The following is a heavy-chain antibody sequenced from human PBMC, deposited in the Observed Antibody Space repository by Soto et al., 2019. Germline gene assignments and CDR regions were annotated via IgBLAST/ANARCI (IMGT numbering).Heavy chain of an antibody. D-gene: IGHD2-2*01. CDR2: ISAYNGNT. CDR3: ARERCSSTSCPGGWFDP. V-gene: IGHV1-18*01. Sequence: ASVKVSCKASGYTFTSYGISWVRQAPGQGLEWMGWISAYNGNTNYAQKLQGRVTMTTDTSTSTAYMELRSLRSDDTAVYYCARERCSSTSCPGGWFDPWGQGTLVTVS. CDR1: GYTFTSYG. J-gene: IGHJ5*02.